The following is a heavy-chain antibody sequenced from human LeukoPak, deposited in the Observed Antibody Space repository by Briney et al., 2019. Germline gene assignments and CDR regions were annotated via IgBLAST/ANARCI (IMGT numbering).Heavy chain of an antibody. CDR2: INSDGSST. Sequence: GGSLRLSCAASGFTFSSYWMHWVRQAPGKGLVWVSRINSDGSSTSYADSVKGRFTISRDNAKNTLYLQMNSLRAEDTAVYFCARSSGYYYGGYDYWGQGTLVTVSS. CDR3: ARSSGYYYGGYDY. J-gene: IGHJ4*02. V-gene: IGHV3-74*01. CDR1: GFTFSSYW. D-gene: IGHD3-22*01.